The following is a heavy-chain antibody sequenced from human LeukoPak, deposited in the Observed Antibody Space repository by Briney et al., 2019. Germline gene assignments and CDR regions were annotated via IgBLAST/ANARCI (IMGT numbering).Heavy chain of an antibody. Sequence: PGGSLRLSCAASGFTFSSYWMSWVRQAPGKGLEWVASIKQDGSEKYCVDSVKGRFTISRDNANNSLYLQMNSLRAEDTAVYYCARDQGAVAPDYWGQGTLVTVSS. CDR2: IKQDGSEK. D-gene: IGHD6-19*01. J-gene: IGHJ4*02. CDR1: GFTFSSYW. CDR3: ARDQGAVAPDY. V-gene: IGHV3-7*01.